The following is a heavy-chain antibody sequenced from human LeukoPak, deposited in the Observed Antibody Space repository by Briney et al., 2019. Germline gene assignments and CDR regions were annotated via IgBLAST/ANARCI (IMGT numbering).Heavy chain of an antibody. CDR1: RFIFSNFD. D-gene: IGHD2-2*01. V-gene: IGHV3-30*03. CDR2: ISHDGRND. Sequence: GGSLRLSCAASRFIFSNFDLHWARQAPGKGLEWVAVISHDGRNDFYGDSVKGRFTISRDNSQNTLYLQMNSLRAEDTAVYYCARVSSTSLYYFDYWGQGTLVTVSS. J-gene: IGHJ4*02. CDR3: ARVSSTSLYYFDY.